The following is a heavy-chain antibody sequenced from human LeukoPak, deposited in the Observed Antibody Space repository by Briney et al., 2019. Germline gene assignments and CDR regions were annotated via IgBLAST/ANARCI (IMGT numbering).Heavy chain of an antibody. V-gene: IGHV1-2*02. CDR2: INPNSGGT. J-gene: IGHJ4*02. CDR1: GYTFTGYY. D-gene: IGHD3-22*01. CDR3: GTERPWLALDY. Sequence: GASVKVSCKASGYTFTGYYMHWVRQAPGQGLEWMGWINPNSGGTNYAQKFQGRVTMTRDTAISTTYIELSRRRSDDKAVYYCGTERPWLALDYWGQGTLVTVSS.